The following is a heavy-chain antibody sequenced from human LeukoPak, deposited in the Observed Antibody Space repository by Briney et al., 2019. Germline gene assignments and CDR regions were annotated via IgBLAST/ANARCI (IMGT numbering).Heavy chain of an antibody. Sequence: ASVKVSCKLSGYTGIELSMHWVRQVPGKGLEWMGGFDHEDGGTKYAQKFQGRVTMTEDTSTDTAYMELSRLTSEDTAVYYCATHTISGVVTYASLIWGRGTLVTVSS. V-gene: IGHV1-24*01. CDR2: FDHEDGGT. D-gene: IGHD3-3*01. J-gene: IGHJ3*02. CDR1: GYTGIELS. CDR3: ATHTISGVVTYASLI.